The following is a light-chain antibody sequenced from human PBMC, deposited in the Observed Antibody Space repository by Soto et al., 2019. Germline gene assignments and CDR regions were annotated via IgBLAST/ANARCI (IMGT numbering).Light chain of an antibody. CDR1: NSNIGSNA. V-gene: IGLV1-36*01. CDR3: AAWDATTKSLV. CDR2: YDD. Sequence: QSVLTQPPSVSGAPRQRVTISCSGSNSNIGSNAVNWYQHFPGKAPKLLIYYDDLLSSGVSARFSGSKSGTSASLAISGLQSEDEADYYCAAWDATTKSLVFGTGTKVTVL. J-gene: IGLJ1*01.